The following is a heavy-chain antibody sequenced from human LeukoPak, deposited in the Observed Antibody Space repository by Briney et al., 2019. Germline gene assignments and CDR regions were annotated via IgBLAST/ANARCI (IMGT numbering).Heavy chain of an antibody. D-gene: IGHD3-10*01. CDR2: INHSGST. Sequence: SETLSLTCAVYGVSFSGYYWSWIRQPPGKGLEWIGEINHSGSTNYNPSLKSRVTISVDTSKNQFSLKLSSVTAADTAVYYCARGLRRLLWFGELSPSKPKFDYWGQGTLVTVSS. V-gene: IGHV4-34*01. J-gene: IGHJ4*02. CDR1: GVSFSGYY. CDR3: ARGLRRLLWFGELSPSKPKFDY.